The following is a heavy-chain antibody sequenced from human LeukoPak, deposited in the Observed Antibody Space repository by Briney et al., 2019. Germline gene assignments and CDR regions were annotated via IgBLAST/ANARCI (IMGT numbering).Heavy chain of an antibody. CDR1: GYTFTSYD. J-gene: IGHJ4*02. CDR3: AKRYCTYTSCYREIDY. V-gene: IGHV1-8*01. D-gene: IGHD2-2*02. CDR2: MNPNSGNT. Sequence: ASVKVSCKASGYTFTSYDINWVRQATGQGLEWMGRMNPNSGNTGYAQKFQGRVTMTRNTSISTAYMELSSLRSEDTAVYYCAKRYCTYTSCYREIDYWGQGTLVIVSA.